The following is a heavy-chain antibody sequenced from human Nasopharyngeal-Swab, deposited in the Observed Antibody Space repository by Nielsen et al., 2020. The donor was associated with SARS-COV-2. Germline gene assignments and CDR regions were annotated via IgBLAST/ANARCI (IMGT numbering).Heavy chain of an antibody. D-gene: IGHD5-12*01. J-gene: IGHJ4*02. Sequence: GESLKISCAASGFTFSSYSMNWVRQAPGKGLGWVSSISSSSSYIYYADSVKGRFTISRDNAKNSLYLQMNSLRAEDTAVYYCARDPYSGEGDYWGQGTLVTVSS. CDR1: GFTFSSYS. CDR3: ARDPYSGEGDY. V-gene: IGHV3-21*01. CDR2: ISSSSSYI.